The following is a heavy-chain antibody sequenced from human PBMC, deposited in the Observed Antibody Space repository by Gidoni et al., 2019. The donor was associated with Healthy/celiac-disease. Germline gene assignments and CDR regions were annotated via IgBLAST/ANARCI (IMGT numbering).Heavy chain of an antibody. V-gene: IGHV3-30*18. J-gene: IGHJ3*02. CDR3: AKEDDDAFDI. Sequence: QVQLVASGGGVVQPGRSLRLSRAASGFTFSSYGMHWVRQAPGKGLEWVAVISYDGSNKYYADSVKGRFTSSRDNSKNTLYLQMNSLRAEDTAVYYCAKEDDDAFDIWGQGTMVTVSS. CDR2: ISYDGSNK. CDR1: GFTFSSYG.